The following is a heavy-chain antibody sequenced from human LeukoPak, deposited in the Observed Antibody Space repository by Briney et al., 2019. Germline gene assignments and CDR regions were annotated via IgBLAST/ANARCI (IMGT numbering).Heavy chain of an antibody. CDR2: ISWSSGFI. CDR1: GFAFDDYA. CDR3: AKDLVFRRLSAFDV. Sequence: GRSLRLSCAASGFAFDDYAMHWVRQAPGKGLEWVSGISWSSGFIGYAASVKGRFTISRDNAKNSLYLEMNSLRAEDTALYYCAKDLVFRRLSAFDVWAQGTMVTVSS. V-gene: IGHV3-9*01. D-gene: IGHD2-21*01. J-gene: IGHJ3*01.